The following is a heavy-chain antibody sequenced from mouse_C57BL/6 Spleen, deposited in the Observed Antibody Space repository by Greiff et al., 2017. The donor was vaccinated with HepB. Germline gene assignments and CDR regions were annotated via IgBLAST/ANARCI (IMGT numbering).Heavy chain of an antibody. CDR3: ARQGGYDGYYFDY. Sequence: EVQLVESGGDLVKPGGSLKLSCAASGFTFSSYGMSWVRQTPDKRLAWVATISSGGSYTYYPDSVKGRFTISRDNAKNTLYLQMSSLKSEDTAMYYCARQGGYDGYYFDYWGQGTTLTVSS. V-gene: IGHV5-6*01. CDR2: ISSGGSYT. J-gene: IGHJ2*01. D-gene: IGHD2-3*01. CDR1: GFTFSSYG.